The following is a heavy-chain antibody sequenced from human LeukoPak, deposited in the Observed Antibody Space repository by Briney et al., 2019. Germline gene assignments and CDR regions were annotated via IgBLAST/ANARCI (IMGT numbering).Heavy chain of an antibody. J-gene: IGHJ6*03. CDR2: INPNSGGT. D-gene: IGHD2-15*01. V-gene: IGHV1-2*04. CDR1: GYTFTGYY. CDR3: ARGGGSWLYYYYYMDV. Sequence: ASVKVSCKASGYTFTGYYMHWVRQAPGQGLEWMGWINPNSGGTNYAQKFQGWVTMTRDTSISTAYMELSRLRSDDTAVYYCARGGGSWLYYYYYMDVWGKGTTVTVSS.